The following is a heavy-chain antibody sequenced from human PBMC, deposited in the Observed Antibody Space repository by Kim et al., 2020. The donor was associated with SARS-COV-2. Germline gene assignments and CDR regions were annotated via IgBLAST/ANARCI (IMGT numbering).Heavy chain of an antibody. CDR3: ARAGDPSGIYYSWFDP. CDR2: IYHSGGT. Sequence: SENLSLTCTVSGGSISHYYWSWIRLPPGKGLEWIGYIYHSGGTNYNPSLKSRVTISVDTSKNHFSLNLTSVTAADTAVYYCARAGDPSGIYYSWFDPWGQGTLVTVSS. D-gene: IGHD1-26*01. V-gene: IGHV4-59*01. CDR1: GGSISHYY. J-gene: IGHJ5*02.